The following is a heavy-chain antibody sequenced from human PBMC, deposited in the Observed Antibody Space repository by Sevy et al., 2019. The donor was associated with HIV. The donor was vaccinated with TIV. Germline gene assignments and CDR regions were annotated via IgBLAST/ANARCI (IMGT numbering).Heavy chain of an antibody. Sequence: GGSLRLSCAASGFTFSSYSMNWVRQAPGKGLEWVSYISSSSTIYYADSVKGRFTISRDNAKNSLYLQMNSLRDEDTAVYYCARDGMAARPNYYYYYGMDVWGQGTTVTVSS. CDR2: ISSSSTI. J-gene: IGHJ6*02. D-gene: IGHD6-6*01. V-gene: IGHV3-48*02. CDR1: GFTFSSYS. CDR3: ARDGMAARPNYYYYYGMDV.